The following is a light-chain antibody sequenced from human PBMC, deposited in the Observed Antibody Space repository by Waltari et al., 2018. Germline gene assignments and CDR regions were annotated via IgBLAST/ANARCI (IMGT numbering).Light chain of an antibody. V-gene: IGLV1-51*02. CDR3: ITKDSSLNAIV. J-gene: IGLJ2*01. CDR2: ENY. CDR1: SSNLGGNY. Sequence: QSVLTQPPSVSAAPGEKVTISCSGSSSNLGGNYVSWFQQLPGTAPKLLIYENYKRPSGTPDRFAGSKSGTSGTLDITGLQTGDEADYCITKDSSLNAIVFGGGTKLTVL.